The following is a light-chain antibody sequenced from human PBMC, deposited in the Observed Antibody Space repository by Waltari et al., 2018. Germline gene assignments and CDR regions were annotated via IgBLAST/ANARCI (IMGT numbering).Light chain of an antibody. CDR2: DIT. J-gene: IGLJ2*01. Sequence: QSALTQPRSVSGSPGQSVTISCTGTSSNVGGYNYVSWYQQHPGKAPKLMIYDITHRPPGVPDRFSGSTSGNTASLTISGLQADDEADYYCCSYAGSFTLLFGGGTRVTVL. V-gene: IGLV2-11*01. CDR3: CSYAGSFTLL. CDR1: SSNVGGYNY.